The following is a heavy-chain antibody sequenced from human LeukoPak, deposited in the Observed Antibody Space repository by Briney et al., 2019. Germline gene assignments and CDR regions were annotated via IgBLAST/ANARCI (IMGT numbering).Heavy chain of an antibody. CDR2: INTNTGNP. D-gene: IGHD3-10*01. J-gene: IGHJ6*04. V-gene: IGHV7-4-1*02. CDR1: GYTFTNYA. Sequence: ASVKVSCKASGYTFTNYAMNWVRQAPGQGLEWMGWINTNTGNPTYAQGFTGRFVFSLDTSVSTAYLQISSLKTEDTAVYYCARRSMVQHLDVWGKGTTVTVSS. CDR3: ARRSMVQHLDV.